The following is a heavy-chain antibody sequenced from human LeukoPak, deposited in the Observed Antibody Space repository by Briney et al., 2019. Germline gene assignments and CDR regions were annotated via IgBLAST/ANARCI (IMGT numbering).Heavy chain of an antibody. D-gene: IGHD3-22*01. J-gene: IGHJ4*02. V-gene: IGHV3-11*01. Sequence: PGGSLRLPCAASGFTFSDYYMSWIRQAPGKGLEWVSYISSSGSTIYYADSVKGRLTISRDNAKNSLYLQMNSLRAEDTAVYYCARDRRYYYDSSGFDYWGQGTLVTVSS. CDR3: ARDRRYYYDSSGFDY. CDR2: ISSSGSTI. CDR1: GFTFSDYY.